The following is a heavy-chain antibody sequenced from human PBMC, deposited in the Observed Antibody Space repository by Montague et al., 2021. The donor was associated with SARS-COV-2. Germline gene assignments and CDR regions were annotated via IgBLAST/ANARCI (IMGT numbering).Heavy chain of an antibody. CDR3: ARAGGSSYNYYGLDV. CDR2: VYYTGGT. V-gene: IGHV4-59*01. J-gene: IGHJ6*02. D-gene: IGHD3-10*01. CDR1: GGSINSFY. Sequence: SETLSLTCSIPGGSINSFYWNWIRQSPGKGLEWIGYVYYTGGTNYNPSLKSRATISVDTSKNQFSLTVGSVTAADTAVYYCARAGGSSYNYYGLDVWGQGTTVTVSS.